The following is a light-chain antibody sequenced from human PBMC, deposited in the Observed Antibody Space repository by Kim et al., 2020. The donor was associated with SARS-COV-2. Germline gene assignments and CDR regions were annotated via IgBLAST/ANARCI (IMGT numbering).Light chain of an antibody. CDR2: GKN. J-gene: IGLJ3*02. Sequence: SSELTQDPAVSVALGQTVRITCQGDSLRSYYASWYQQKPGQAPVLVIYGKNNRPSGIPDRFSGSSSGNTASLTITVAQAEDEADSYCNSRDSSGTAWVFG. V-gene: IGLV3-19*01. CDR1: SLRSYY. CDR3: NSRDSSGTAWV.